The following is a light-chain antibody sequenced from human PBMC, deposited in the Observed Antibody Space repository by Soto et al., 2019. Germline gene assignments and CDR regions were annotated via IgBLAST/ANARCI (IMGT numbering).Light chain of an antibody. J-gene: IGLJ1*01. CDR2: EVN. V-gene: IGLV2-8*01. Sequence: QSALTQPPSASGSPGQSVAISCTGTSSDVGGYNYVSWYQQHPGKAPKLILFEVNKRPSGVSGRFSGSKSGNTASLTISGLQAEDEADYYCCSFTSSNTHVFGTGTQLTVL. CDR3: CSFTSSNTHV. CDR1: SSDVGGYNY.